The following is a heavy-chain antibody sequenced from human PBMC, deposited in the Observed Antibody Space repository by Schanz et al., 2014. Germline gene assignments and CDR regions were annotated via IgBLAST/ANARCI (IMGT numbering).Heavy chain of an antibody. J-gene: IGHJ1*01. Sequence: QVQLVESGGGVVQPGRSLRLSCAASGFTFRSYGMHWVRQAPGKGLEWVALISYDGSSKNHADSVQGRFTISRDNSKNARYLQMNNQRADDTAVYFCAKESEIVVVVGASMSGDFHHWGQGTLVTVSS. D-gene: IGHD2-15*01. CDR3: AKESEIVVVVGASMSGDFHH. CDR2: ISYDGSSK. V-gene: IGHV3-33*06. CDR1: GFTFRSYG.